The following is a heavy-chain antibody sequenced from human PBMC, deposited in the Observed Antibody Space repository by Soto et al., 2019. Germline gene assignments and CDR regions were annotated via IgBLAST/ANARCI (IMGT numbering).Heavy chain of an antibody. D-gene: IGHD3-16*01. V-gene: IGHV4-4*07. Sequence: PSETLSLTCTVSGGSISSYYWSWIRQPAGKGLERIGRIYTSGSTNYNPSLKSRVTMSVDTSKNQFSLKLSSVTAADTAVYYCARDVDVWAANYGMDVWGQGTTVTVSS. CDR1: GGSISSYY. J-gene: IGHJ6*02. CDR3: ARDVDVWAANYGMDV. CDR2: IYTSGST.